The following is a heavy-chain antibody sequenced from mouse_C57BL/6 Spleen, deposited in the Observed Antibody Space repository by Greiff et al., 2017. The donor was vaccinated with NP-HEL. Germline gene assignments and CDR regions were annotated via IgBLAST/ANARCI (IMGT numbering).Heavy chain of an antibody. CDR3: ARPVVAKGYFDY. Sequence: EVQLQQSGPELVKPGASVKISCKASGYTFTDYYMNWVKQSHGKSLEWIGDINPNNGGTSYNQKFKGKATLTVDKSSSTAYMELRSLTSEDSAVYYCARPVVAKGYFDYWGQGTTLTVSS. CDR2: INPNNGGT. CDR1: GYTFTDYY. J-gene: IGHJ2*01. V-gene: IGHV1-26*01. D-gene: IGHD1-1*01.